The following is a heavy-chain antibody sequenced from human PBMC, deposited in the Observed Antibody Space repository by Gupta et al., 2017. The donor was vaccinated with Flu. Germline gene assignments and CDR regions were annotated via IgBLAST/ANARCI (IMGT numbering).Heavy chain of an antibody. V-gene: IGHV3-74*01. J-gene: IGHJ4*02. CDR2: IRTDGSIT. CDR3: ARDLWGDGYSSPGDDFDY. D-gene: IGHD4-4*01. Sequence: MHWVRQAPGKGLVWVSRIRTDGSITSYEDSVKGRFTISRDNAKNTLYLQMSSLRAEDTAVYYCARDLWGDGYSSPGDDFDYWGQGTLVTVSS.